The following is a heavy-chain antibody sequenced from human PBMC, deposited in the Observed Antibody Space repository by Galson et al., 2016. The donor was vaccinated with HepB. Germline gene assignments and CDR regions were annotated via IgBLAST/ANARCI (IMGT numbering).Heavy chain of an antibody. CDR3: ASASDDALDV. CDR2: IWYDGSKK. CDR1: GFTFSRYG. V-gene: IGHV3-33*01. J-gene: IGHJ3*01. Sequence: SLRLSCAASGFTFSRYGMHWVRQAPGKGLEWVAVIWYDGSKKYYADSVKGRFTISRDDSKNTLFLQMNSLRAEDTAVYYCASASDDALDVWGQGTMVTVSS.